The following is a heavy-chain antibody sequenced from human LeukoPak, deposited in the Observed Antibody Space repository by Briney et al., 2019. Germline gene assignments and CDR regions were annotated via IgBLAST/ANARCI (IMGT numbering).Heavy chain of an antibody. CDR1: GGSISSSSYY. Sequence: SETLSLTCTVSGGSISSSSYYWGWTRQPPGKGLEWIGSIYYSGSTYYNPSLKSRVTISVDTSKNQFSLKLSSVTAADTAVYYCARRGSYLYYFDYWGQGTLVTVSS. CDR2: IYYSGST. J-gene: IGHJ4*02. D-gene: IGHD2-2*01. CDR3: ARRGSYLYYFDY. V-gene: IGHV4-39*01.